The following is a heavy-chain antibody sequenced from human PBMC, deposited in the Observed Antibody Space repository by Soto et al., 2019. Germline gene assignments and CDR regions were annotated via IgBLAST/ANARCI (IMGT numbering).Heavy chain of an antibody. J-gene: IGHJ6*02. CDR2: IIPMLGTP. Sequence: QDQLVQSGAEVKKPGSSVTVSCKTSGGTFSRFGISWVRQAPGLGLEWMGGIIPMLGTPNYAQQLQGRVTSDAEVNTNTAHMEPSSQRTEDTAVYYCARVVSKHLSGAHYYSYGMGDWGQGTTVVVPS. CDR1: GGTFSRFG. CDR3: ARVVSKHLSGAHYYSYGMGD. V-gene: IGHV1-69*11. D-gene: IGHD3-10*01.